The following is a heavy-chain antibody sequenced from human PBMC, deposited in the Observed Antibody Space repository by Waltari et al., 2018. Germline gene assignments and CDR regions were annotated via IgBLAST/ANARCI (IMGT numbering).Heavy chain of an antibody. CDR1: GFTFSRYG. V-gene: IGHV3-30*02. Sequence: QVQLVESGGGVVQPGGSLRLSCAAAGFTFSRYGMHGVRQAPGKGLEWVAFIRYDGSNKYYADSVKGRFTISRDNSKNTLYLQMNSLRAEDTAVYYCAKDTVGAFDYWGQGTLVTVSS. J-gene: IGHJ4*02. CDR2: IRYDGSNK. CDR3: AKDTVGAFDY. D-gene: IGHD1-26*01.